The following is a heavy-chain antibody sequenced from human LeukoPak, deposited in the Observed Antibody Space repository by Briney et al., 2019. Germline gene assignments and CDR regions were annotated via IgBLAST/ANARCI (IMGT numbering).Heavy chain of an antibody. Sequence: GGSLRLFCGASGFTFSSYGMHWVRQAPGKGLEWVAVISYDGSNKYYADSVKGRFTISRDNSKNTLYLQMNSLRAEDTAVYYCAKDRQYYDSSGYFDYWGQGTLVTVSS. CDR1: GFTFSSYG. J-gene: IGHJ4*02. D-gene: IGHD3-22*01. CDR3: AKDRQYYDSSGYFDY. CDR2: ISYDGSNK. V-gene: IGHV3-30*18.